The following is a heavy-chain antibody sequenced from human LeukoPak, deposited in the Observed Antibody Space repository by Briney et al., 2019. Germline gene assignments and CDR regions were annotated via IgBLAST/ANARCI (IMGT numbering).Heavy chain of an antibody. CDR2: ISGSGGTT. V-gene: IGHV3-23*01. CDR3: ARDIGATNWFDP. Sequence: GGSLRLSCAASGFTFSSYAMSWVRQAPGKGLEWVSSISGSGGTTHYADSVKGRFTISRDNAKNTLYLQMNSLRAEDTAVYYCARDIGATNWFDPWGQGTLVTVSS. J-gene: IGHJ5*02. D-gene: IGHD1-26*01. CDR1: GFTFSSYA.